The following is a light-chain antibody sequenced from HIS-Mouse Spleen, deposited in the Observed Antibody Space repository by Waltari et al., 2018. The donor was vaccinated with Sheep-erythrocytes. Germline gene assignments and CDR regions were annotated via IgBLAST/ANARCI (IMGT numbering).Light chain of an antibody. V-gene: IGLV2-11*01. CDR2: DVS. Sequence: QSALTQPRSVSGSPGQSVTISCTGTTSDVGGYNYFSWYQQHPGKAPKLMIHDVSKRPSGVPDRFSGSKSGNTASLTISGLQAEDEADYYCCSYAGSYNHVFATGTKVTVL. CDR3: CSYAGSYNHV. CDR1: TSDVGGYNY. J-gene: IGLJ1*01.